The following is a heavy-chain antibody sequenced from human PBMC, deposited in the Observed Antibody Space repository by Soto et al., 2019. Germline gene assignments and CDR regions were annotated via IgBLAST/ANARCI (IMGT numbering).Heavy chain of an antibody. D-gene: IGHD3-10*01. J-gene: IGHJ3*02. CDR3: ARVEITMVRGEVTGRAFDI. CDR2: IIPIFGTA. CDR1: GGTFSSYA. V-gene: IGHV1-69*13. Sequence: SVKVSCKASGGTFSSYAISWVRQAPGQGLEWMGGIIPIFGTANYAQKFQGRVTITADESTSTAYMELSSLRSEDTAVYYCARVEITMVRGEVTGRAFDIWGQGTMVTVSS.